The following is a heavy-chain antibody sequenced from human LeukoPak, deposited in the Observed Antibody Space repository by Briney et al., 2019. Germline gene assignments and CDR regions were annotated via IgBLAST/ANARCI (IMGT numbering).Heavy chain of an antibody. V-gene: IGHV4-34*01. CDR3: ARDRSGSSSDWFDP. CDR2: INHSGST. Sequence: SETLSLTCAVYGGSFSGYCWSWIRQPPGKGLEWIGEINHSGSTNYNPSLKSRVTISVDTSKNQFSLKLSSVTAADTAVYYCARDRSGSSSDWFDPWGQGTLVTVSS. D-gene: IGHD6-13*01. CDR1: GGSFSGYC. J-gene: IGHJ5*02.